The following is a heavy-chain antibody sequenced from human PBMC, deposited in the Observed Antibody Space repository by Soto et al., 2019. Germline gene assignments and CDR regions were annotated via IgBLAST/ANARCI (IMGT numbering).Heavy chain of an antibody. CDR2: IFYSGST. CDR3: ARGRYYGSGTPIKYFDL. D-gene: IGHD3-10*01. Sequence: FEILSLTCTVAGGSISAFFWSWIRKPPGKGLEWIGYIFYSGSTNYNPSLTSRVTISVDTSKNQFSLKLSSVTAADTAVYYCARGRYYGSGTPIKYFDLWGRGTLVTVS. V-gene: IGHV4-59*01. CDR1: GGSISAFF. J-gene: IGHJ2*01.